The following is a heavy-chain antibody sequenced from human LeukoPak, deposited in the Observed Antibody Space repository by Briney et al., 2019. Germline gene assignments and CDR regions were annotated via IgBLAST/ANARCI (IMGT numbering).Heavy chain of an antibody. CDR1: GYSISSGYY. Sequence: SETLSLTCSVSGYSISSGYYWGWIRQPPGKGLEWIGSIYHSGSTYYNPSLKSRVTISVDTSKNQFSLKLSSVTAADTAVYYCARPIAVADDYYYYYMDVWGKGTTVTISS. J-gene: IGHJ6*03. CDR2: IYHSGST. D-gene: IGHD6-19*01. V-gene: IGHV4-38-2*02. CDR3: ARPIAVADDYYYYYMDV.